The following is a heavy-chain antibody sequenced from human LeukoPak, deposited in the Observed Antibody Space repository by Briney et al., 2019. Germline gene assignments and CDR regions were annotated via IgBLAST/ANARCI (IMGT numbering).Heavy chain of an antibody. CDR1: GGSISSYY. CDR3: ARHEYSGSYYGLSWFDP. J-gene: IGHJ5*02. V-gene: IGHV4-4*07. Sequence: SETLSLTCTVSGGSISSYYWSWIRQPAGKGLEWIGRIYTSGSTNYNPSLKSRVTMSVDTSKNQFPLKLSSVTAADTAVYYCARHEYSGSYYGLSWFDPWGQGTLVTVSS. CDR2: IYTSGST. D-gene: IGHD1-26*01.